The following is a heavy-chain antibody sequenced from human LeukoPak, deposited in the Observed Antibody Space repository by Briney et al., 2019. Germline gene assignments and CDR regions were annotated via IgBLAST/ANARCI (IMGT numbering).Heavy chain of an antibody. Sequence: GGSLRLSCAASGFTFSSYAMSWVRQAPGKGLEWVSAISGSGGSTYYADSVKGRFTISRDNSKNTLYLQMNSLKTEDTAVYYCATAPGYWMSAPFDFWGPGTLVTVSS. CDR1: GFTFSSYA. CDR2: ISGSGGST. J-gene: IGHJ4*02. CDR3: ATAPGYWMSAPFDF. V-gene: IGHV3-23*01. D-gene: IGHD3-22*01.